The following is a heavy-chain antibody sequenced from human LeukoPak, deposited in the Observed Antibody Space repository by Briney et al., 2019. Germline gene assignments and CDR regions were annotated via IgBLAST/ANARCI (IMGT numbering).Heavy chain of an antibody. CDR1: GYTCTGYY. Sequence: ASVKVPCKASGYTCTGYYMHWVRQAPGQGLEWMGWINPNSGGTNYAQKFQGRVTMTRDTSISTAYMELSRLRSDDTAVYYCARDYTIFGVVPEYYFDYWGQGTLVTVSS. D-gene: IGHD3-3*01. V-gene: IGHV1-2*02. CDR3: ARDYTIFGVVPEYYFDY. CDR2: INPNSGGT. J-gene: IGHJ4*02.